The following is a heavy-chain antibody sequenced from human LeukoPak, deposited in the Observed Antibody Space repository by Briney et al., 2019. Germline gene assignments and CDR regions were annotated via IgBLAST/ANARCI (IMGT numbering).Heavy chain of an antibody. CDR3: VRDVWGDRDSFFDS. D-gene: IGHD2-21*01. CDR1: GFTFSFYW. Sequence: TGGSLRLSCAAAGFTFSFYWMHWVRQAPGKGLQWVARIDSDGRNRLPPSYAESVKGRFTISRDNAQNTLYLQMNSLRAEDTAVYYCVRDVWGDRDSFFDSWGEGTPVTVSS. V-gene: IGHV3-74*01. CDR2: IDSDGRNRLPP. J-gene: IGHJ4*03.